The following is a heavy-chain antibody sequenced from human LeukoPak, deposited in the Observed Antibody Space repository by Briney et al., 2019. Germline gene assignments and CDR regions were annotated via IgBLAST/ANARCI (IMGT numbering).Heavy chain of an antibody. Sequence: GGSLRLSCAASGFTFSSYWMSWVRQAPGKGLEWVANIKKDGTEKKYVDSVKGRFTISRDNAKNSLYLQMNSLRAEDTALYYCVREGGSGWYSGWFDPWGQGTLVTVSS. CDR1: GFTFSSYW. J-gene: IGHJ5*02. CDR2: IKKDGTEK. D-gene: IGHD6-19*01. V-gene: IGHV3-7*01. CDR3: VREGGSGWYSGWFDP.